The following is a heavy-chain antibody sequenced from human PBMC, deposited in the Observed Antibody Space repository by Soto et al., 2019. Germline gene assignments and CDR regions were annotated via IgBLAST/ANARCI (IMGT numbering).Heavy chain of an antibody. CDR3: AREGSSGSYYFDY. CDR2: IYYSGST. D-gene: IGHD1-26*01. CDR1: GGSISSGDYY. J-gene: IGHJ4*02. Sequence: SETLSLTCTVSGGSISSGDYYWICIRQPPGKGLEWIGYIYYSGSTYYNPSLKSRVTISVDTSKNQFSLKLSSVTAADTAVYYCAREGSSGSYYFDYWGQGTLVTVSS. V-gene: IGHV4-30-4*01.